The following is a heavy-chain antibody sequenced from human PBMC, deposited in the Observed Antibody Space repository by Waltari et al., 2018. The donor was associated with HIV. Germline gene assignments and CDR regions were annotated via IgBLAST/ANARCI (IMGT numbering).Heavy chain of an antibody. D-gene: IGHD3-16*01. V-gene: IGHV3-21*01. J-gene: IGHJ6*02. CDR3: ARDFWGGYYYGMDV. CDR2: ISSSSSYI. CDR1: GLPFSSYS. Sequence: EVQLVESGGGLVKPGGSLRLSCAASGLPFSSYSMNWVRQAPGKGLEWVSSISSSSSYIYYADSVKGRFTIYRDNAKNSLYLQMNSLRAEDTAVYYCARDFWGGYYYGMDVWGQGTTVTVSS.